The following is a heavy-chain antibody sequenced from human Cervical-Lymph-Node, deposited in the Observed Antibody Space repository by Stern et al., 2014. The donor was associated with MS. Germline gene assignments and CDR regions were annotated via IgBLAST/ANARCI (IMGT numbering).Heavy chain of an antibody. D-gene: IGHD1-26*01. CDR2: ISWNSGSV. J-gene: IGHJ4*02. Sequence: QLVESGGGLVQPGRSLRLSCAASGFTFDDYAMHWVRQAPGKGLEWVSGISWNSGSVDYAASVKGRLTIPRDNAKNSLYLLMNSLRAEDTAFYYCAKDVSEVGAMGGRLDYWGQGTLVTVTS. CDR1: GFTFDDYA. CDR3: AKDVSEVGAMGGRLDY. V-gene: IGHV3-9*01.